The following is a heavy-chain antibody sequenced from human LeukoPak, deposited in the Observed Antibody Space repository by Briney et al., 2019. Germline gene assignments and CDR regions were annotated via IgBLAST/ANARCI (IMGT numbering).Heavy chain of an antibody. CDR1: GYTFTGYY. D-gene: IGHD3-9*01. CDR2: INPNSGGT. Sequence: GASVKVSCKASGYTFTGYYMHWVRQAPGQGLEWMGWINPNSGGTNYAQKFQGWVTMTRDTSISTAYMEVSRLRSDDTAVYYCARKGLEFDWSEFDYWGQGTLVTVSS. V-gene: IGHV1-2*04. CDR3: ARKGLEFDWSEFDY. J-gene: IGHJ4*02.